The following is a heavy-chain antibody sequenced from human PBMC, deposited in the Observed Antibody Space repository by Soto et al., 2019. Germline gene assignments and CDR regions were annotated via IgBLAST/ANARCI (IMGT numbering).Heavy chain of an antibody. CDR3: ARSVEGHFDY. D-gene: IGHD6-19*01. CDR2: ITSDTKTI. J-gene: IGHJ4*02. Sequence: EVQLVESGGDLVQRGGSLRLSCVASGFTFSVYSMNWVRQAPGQGLEWFSYITSDTKTIKYADSVKGRFTISRDNGKNSVYLQMNSLRDEDKAVYYCARSVEGHFDYWGQGTVVTVSS. CDR1: GFTFSVYS. V-gene: IGHV3-48*02.